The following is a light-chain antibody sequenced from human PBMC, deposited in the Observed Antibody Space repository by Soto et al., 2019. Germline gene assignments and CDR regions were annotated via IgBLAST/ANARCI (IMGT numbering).Light chain of an antibody. Sequence: EIVMTQSPATLSVSPGERATLSCRASQSVSSNLAWYQQKPGQAPRLLIYGASTRATGIPDRFRGSGSGTDFTLTINRLEPEDFAVYYCQQYWKWPITFGQGTRLEIK. CDR2: GAS. CDR3: QQYWKWPIT. CDR1: QSVSSN. V-gene: IGKV3-15*01. J-gene: IGKJ5*01.